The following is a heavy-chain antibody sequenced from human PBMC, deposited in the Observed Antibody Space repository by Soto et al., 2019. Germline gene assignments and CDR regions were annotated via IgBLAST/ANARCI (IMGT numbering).Heavy chain of an antibody. J-gene: IGHJ4*02. CDR2: IQPGDSDT. D-gene: IGHD3-10*01. CDR3: ARGSSLVRGISSYFDS. CDR1: GYSFTSYW. V-gene: IGHV5-51*01. Sequence: GESLKISCKGSGYSFTSYWIGWVRQMPGKGLEWMGIIQPGDSDTRYSPSFQGQVTISADKSIRTAYLQWSSLKASDTAIYYCARGSSLVRGISSYFDSSGQGTLVTVSS.